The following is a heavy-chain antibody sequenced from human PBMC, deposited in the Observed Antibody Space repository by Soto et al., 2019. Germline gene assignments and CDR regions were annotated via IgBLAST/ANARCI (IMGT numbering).Heavy chain of an antibody. D-gene: IGHD3-3*01. J-gene: IGHJ6*02. CDR2: ISCYNGKT. V-gene: IGHV1-18*01. CDR1: GYSFTAYG. CDR3: ARDAPPPELRFLEWHNYDYNGMDV. Sequence: QVQVVQSGDEVKETGASVRVSCKTSGYSFTAYGISWVRQAPGQGLEWMGWISCYNGKTKYAQKVQGRVTMTTDTSTSKAYMEVRSLRSDDPAIYYCARDAPPPELRFLEWHNYDYNGMDVWGQGTTVTVSS.